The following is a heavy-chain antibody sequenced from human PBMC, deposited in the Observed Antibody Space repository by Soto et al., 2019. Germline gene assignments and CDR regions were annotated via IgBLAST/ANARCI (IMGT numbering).Heavy chain of an antibody. CDR1: GGSISSSNW. V-gene: IGHV4-4*02. J-gene: IGHJ6*02. CDR2: IFHSGST. CDR3: ATCQLWGYYYGMGV. D-gene: IGHD3-16*01. Sequence: TSETLSLTCAVSGGSISSSNWWSWVRQPPGKGLEWIGQIFHSGSTNYNPSLKSRVTISVDKSKNHFSLKLSSVTAADTAVYYCATCQLWGYYYGMGVWRQVTTVTACS.